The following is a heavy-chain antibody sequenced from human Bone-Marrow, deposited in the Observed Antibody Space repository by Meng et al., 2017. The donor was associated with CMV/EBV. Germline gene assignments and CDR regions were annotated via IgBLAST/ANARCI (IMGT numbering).Heavy chain of an antibody. V-gene: IGHV3-15*01. J-gene: IGHJ4*02. CDR2: IKSKTDGGTT. D-gene: IGHD1-26*01. CDR1: GFTFSSYE. CDR3: TTEEQTYYFDY. Sequence: GESLKISCAASGFTFSSYEMNWVRQAPGKGLEWVGRIKSKTDGGTTDYAAPVKGRFTISRDDSKNTLYLQMNSLKTEDTAVYYCTTEEQTYYFDYWGQGTLVTVSS.